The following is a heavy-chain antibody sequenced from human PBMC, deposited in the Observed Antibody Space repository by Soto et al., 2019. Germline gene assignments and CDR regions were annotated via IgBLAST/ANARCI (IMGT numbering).Heavy chain of an antibody. Sequence: GGSLRLSCAASGFTFSSYEMNWVRQAPGKGLEWVSYISSSGSTIYYADSVKGRFTISRDNAKNSLYLQMNSLRAEDTAVYYCARASQLASINWGQGTLVTVSS. J-gene: IGHJ4*02. D-gene: IGHD6-6*01. V-gene: IGHV3-48*03. CDR1: GFTFSSYE. CDR2: ISSSGSTI. CDR3: ARASQLASIN.